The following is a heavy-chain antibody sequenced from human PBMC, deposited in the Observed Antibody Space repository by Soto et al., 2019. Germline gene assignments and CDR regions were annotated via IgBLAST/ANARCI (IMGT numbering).Heavy chain of an antibody. Sequence: SETLSLTCTVSGGSISIDSYSWNWMRQPPGKGLEWIGYIYHSGNTYYNPSLKSRVTISVDRSKNQFSLNLSSVTAADTAVYYCARGGTAVTTGFDYWGQGTLVTVSS. CDR3: ARGGTAVTTGFDY. CDR2: IYHSGNT. CDR1: GGSISIDSYS. V-gene: IGHV4-30-2*01. J-gene: IGHJ4*02. D-gene: IGHD4-17*01.